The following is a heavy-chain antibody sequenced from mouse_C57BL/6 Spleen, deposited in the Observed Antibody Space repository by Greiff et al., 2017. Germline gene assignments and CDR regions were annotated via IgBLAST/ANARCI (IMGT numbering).Heavy chain of an antibody. V-gene: IGHV1-82*01. CDR2: IYPGDGDT. J-gene: IGHJ1*03. Sequence: VQLQQSGPELVKPGASVKISCKASGYAFSSSWMNWVKQRPGKGLEWIGRIYPGDGDTNYNGKFKGKATLTADKSSSTAYMQLSSLTSEDSAVXFCLYYYGSSYNWYFDVWGTGTTVTVSS. CDR3: LYYYGSSYNWYFDV. D-gene: IGHD1-1*01. CDR1: GYAFSSSW.